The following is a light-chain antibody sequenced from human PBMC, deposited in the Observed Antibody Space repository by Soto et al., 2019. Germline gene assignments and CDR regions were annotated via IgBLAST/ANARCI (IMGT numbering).Light chain of an antibody. Sequence: EIVLTQSPGTLSLSPGERATLSCRASQRVSSSYLAWYQQKPGQAPRLLIYGASSRATGIPDRFSGSGSGTEFTLTISRVEPEDFAMYYSQQDGSLWTFGQGTKVDIK. CDR1: QRVSSSY. CDR2: GAS. J-gene: IGKJ1*01. CDR3: QQDGSLWT. V-gene: IGKV3-20*01.